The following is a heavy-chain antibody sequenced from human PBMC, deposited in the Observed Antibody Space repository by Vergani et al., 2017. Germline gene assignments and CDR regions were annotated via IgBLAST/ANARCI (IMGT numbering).Heavy chain of an antibody. CDR1: GFTFDDYA. D-gene: IGHD6-19*01. V-gene: IGHV3-9*01. J-gene: IGHJ3*02. CDR2: ISWNSGSI. Sequence: EVQLVESGGGLVQPGRSLRLSCAASGFTFDDYAMHWVRQAPGKGLEWVSGISWNSGSIGYADSVKGRFTISRDNAKNSLYLQMNRLRAEDTALYYCAKEQWLVITYAFDIWGQGTMVTVSS. CDR3: AKEQWLVITYAFDI.